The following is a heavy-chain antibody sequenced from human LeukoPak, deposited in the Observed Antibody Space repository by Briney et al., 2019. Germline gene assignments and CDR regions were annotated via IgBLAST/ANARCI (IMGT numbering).Heavy chain of an antibody. J-gene: IGHJ4*02. CDR2: ISINSSTI. CDR1: GFTFSSYS. D-gene: IGHD6-13*01. CDR3: AKDRRAAPYYFDY. V-gene: IGHV3-48*04. Sequence: PGGSLRLSCAASGFTFSSYSMNWVRQAPGKGLEWVSYISINSSTIYYADSVKGRFTISRDNAKNSLYLQMNSLRAEDTAVYYCAKDRRAAPYYFDYWGQGTLVTVSS.